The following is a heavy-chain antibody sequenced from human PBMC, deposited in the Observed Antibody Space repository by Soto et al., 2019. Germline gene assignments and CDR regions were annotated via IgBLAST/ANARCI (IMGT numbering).Heavy chain of an antibody. CDR3: GRDQTWDYYDSSGPYNWFDP. CDR1: GYTFTSYA. CDR2: INAGNGNK. J-gene: IGHJ5*02. D-gene: IGHD3-22*01. Sequence: GASVKVSCKASGYTFTSYAMHWVRQAPGQRLEWMGWINAGNGNKKYSQKFQGRVTITRDTSASTAYMELSSLRSEDTAVYYCGRDQTWDYYDSSGPYNWFDPWGQGTLVTVSS. V-gene: IGHV1-3*01.